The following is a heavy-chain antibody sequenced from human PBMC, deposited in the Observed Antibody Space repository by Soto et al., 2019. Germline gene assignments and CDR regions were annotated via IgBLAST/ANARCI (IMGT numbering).Heavy chain of an antibody. V-gene: IGHV3-30-3*01. Sequence: GGSLRLSCAASGFTFSSYAMHWVRQAPGKGLEWVAVISYDGSNKYYADSVKGRFTISRDNSKNTLYLQMNSLRAEDTAVYYCARDRVRVEMATIGNYFDYWGQGTLVPVSS. CDR3: ARDRVRVEMATIGNYFDY. CDR1: GFTFSSYA. J-gene: IGHJ4*02. CDR2: ISYDGSNK. D-gene: IGHD5-12*01.